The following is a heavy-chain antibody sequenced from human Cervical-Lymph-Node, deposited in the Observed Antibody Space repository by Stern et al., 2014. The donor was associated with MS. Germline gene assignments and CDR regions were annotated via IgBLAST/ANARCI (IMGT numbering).Heavy chain of an antibody. J-gene: IGHJ4*02. V-gene: IGHV5-51*03. CDR2: IFPRDSNT. CDR3: ARSPATPSGYDRFDY. D-gene: IGHD5-12*01. CDR1: GYLFDDYW. Sequence: EVQLVESGAEVKKPGESLKISCEASGYLFDDYWIGWVRQMSGRGLELVAIIFPRDSNTRYSPSVPGPVPIPAHKSISTAYLRRRTLKAADPAIYYCARSPATPSGYDRFDYWGQGALVTVSS.